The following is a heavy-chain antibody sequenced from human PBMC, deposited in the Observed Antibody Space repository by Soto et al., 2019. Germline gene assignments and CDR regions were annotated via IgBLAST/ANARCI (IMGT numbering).Heavy chain of an antibody. Sequence: QVQLQESGPGLVKPSQTLSLTCTVSGGSISSGDYYWSWIRQPPGKGLEWIGYIYYSGSTYYNPSLKSRVTISVDTSKNQFSLKLSSVTAADTAVYYCDRDCPDTGLSEAYYYYGMDVWGQGTTVTVSS. D-gene: IGHD5-18*01. J-gene: IGHJ6*02. CDR2: IYYSGST. CDR3: DRDCPDTGLSEAYYYYGMDV. CDR1: GGSISSGDYY. V-gene: IGHV4-30-4*01.